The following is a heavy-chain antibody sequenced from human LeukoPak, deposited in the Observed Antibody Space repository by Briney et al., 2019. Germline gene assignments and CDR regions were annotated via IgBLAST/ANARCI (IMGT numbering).Heavy chain of an antibody. D-gene: IGHD5-18*01. CDR1: GFTFSSYS. CDR2: ISSSSSYI. CDR3: ARADWDTAMIDY. Sequence: GGSLRLSCAASGFTFSSYSMNWVRQAPGKGLEWVSSISSSSSYIYYADSVKGRFTISRDNAKNSLYLQMNSLRAEDTAVYYCARADWDTAMIDYWGQGTLVTVSP. V-gene: IGHV3-21*01. J-gene: IGHJ4*02.